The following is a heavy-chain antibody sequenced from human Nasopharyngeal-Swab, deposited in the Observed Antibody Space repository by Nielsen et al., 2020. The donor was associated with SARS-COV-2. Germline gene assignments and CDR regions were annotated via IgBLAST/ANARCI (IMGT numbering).Heavy chain of an antibody. J-gene: IGHJ5*02. V-gene: IGHV1-8*01. CDR2: MNTNSGNT. CDR3: ARGKGWWFGELSFP. Sequence: ASVKLSCKASGYTFTSYDINWVRQATGQGLEWTGWMNTNSGNTGYAQKFQGGVTMTRNTCISTAYMEMSSLRSEDTAVYYCARGKGWWFGELSFPWGQRTLVTVSS. D-gene: IGHD3-10*01. CDR1: GYTFTSYD.